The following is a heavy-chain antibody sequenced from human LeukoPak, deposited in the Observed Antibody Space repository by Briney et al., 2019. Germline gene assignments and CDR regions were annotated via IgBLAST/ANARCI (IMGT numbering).Heavy chain of an antibody. CDR3: VRGTGRFEY. CDR1: GFTFSNYW. CDR2: IKQDGSEK. D-gene: IGHD1-1*01. J-gene: IGHJ4*02. Sequence: GGSLRLSCAASGFTFSNYWMSWVRQAPGKGLEWVANIKQDGSEKYYVDSVKGRFTISRDKAKNSLYLQMNSLRVEDTAVYYCVRGTGRFEYWGQGTLVTVSS. V-gene: IGHV3-7*01.